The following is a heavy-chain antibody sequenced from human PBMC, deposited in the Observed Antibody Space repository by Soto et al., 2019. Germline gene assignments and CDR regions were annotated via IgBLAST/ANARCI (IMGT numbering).Heavy chain of an antibody. J-gene: IGHJ4*02. V-gene: IGHV3-21*01. Sequence: GGSLRLSCAASGFTFSSYSMNWVRQAPGKGLEWVSSISSSSSYIYYADSVKGRFTISRDNAKNSLYLQMNSLRAEDTAVYYCARDRWNRKKEFAYWGQGTLVTVSS. CDR1: GFTFSSYS. CDR2: ISSSSSYI. CDR3: ARDRWNRKKEFAY. D-gene: IGHD1-1*01.